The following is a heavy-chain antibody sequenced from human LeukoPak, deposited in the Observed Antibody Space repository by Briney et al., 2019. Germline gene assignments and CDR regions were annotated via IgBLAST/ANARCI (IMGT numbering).Heavy chain of an antibody. D-gene: IGHD6-19*01. CDR2: ISGRGGST. V-gene: IGHV3-23*01. CDR3: AKGPLIEVAGTTWDY. Sequence: GGSLRLSCAASGFTFSSYAMSWVRQAPGKGREGVSAISGRGGSTYHADSVKGRFTISRDNSKNTLYLQMNSLRAEGTAVYYCAKGPLIEVAGTTWDYWGQGTLVTVSS. CDR1: GFTFSSYA. J-gene: IGHJ4*02.